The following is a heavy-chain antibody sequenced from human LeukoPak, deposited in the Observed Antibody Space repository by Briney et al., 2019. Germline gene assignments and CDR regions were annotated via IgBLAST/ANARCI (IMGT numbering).Heavy chain of an antibody. CDR1: GFTVSSNY. CDR3: ATATSGRVVGAALVFDY. J-gene: IGHJ4*02. CDR2: IYSGGST. V-gene: IGHV3-66*02. D-gene: IGHD1-26*01. Sequence: GGSLRLSCAASGFTVSSNYMSWVRQAPGKGLEWVSVIYSGGSTYYADSVKGRFTISRDNSKNTLYLQMNSLRAEDTAVYYCATATSGRVVGAALVFDYWGQGTLVTVSS.